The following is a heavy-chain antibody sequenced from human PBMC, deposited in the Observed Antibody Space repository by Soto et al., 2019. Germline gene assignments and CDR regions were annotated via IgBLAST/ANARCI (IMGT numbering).Heavy chain of an antibody. J-gene: IGHJ4*02. Sequence: SVKVSCKASGFTFTSSAVQWVRQARGQSHEWIGWIVVGSGNTNYEQKFQERVTITRDMSTSTAYMELSSLRSEDTDVYYCAAGDNDFWSAAGHWGQGTLVTVSS. CDR2: IVVGSGNT. D-gene: IGHD3-3*01. CDR3: AAGDNDFWSAAGH. V-gene: IGHV1-58*01. CDR1: GFTFTSSA.